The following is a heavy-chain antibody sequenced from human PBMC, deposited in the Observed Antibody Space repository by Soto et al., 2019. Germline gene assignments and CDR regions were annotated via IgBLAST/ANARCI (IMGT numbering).Heavy chain of an antibody. CDR2: ISAYNGNT. Sequence: ASVKVSCKASGYTFTSYGISWVRQAPGQGLEWMGWISAYNGNTNYAQKLQGRVTMTTDTSTSTAYMELRSLRSDDTAVYYCARDPGVAVAWSDPRRGMDVWGQGTTVTVSS. J-gene: IGHJ6*02. D-gene: IGHD6-19*01. V-gene: IGHV1-18*01. CDR3: ARDPGVAVAWSDPRRGMDV. CDR1: GYTFTSYG.